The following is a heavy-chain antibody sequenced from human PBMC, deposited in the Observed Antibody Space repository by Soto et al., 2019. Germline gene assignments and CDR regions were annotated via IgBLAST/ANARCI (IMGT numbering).Heavy chain of an antibody. CDR3: ASVVYEILTHDYQPWCGP. J-gene: IGHJ5*02. V-gene: IGHV1-3*01. CDR1: GYTFTSYA. D-gene: IGHD3-9*01. Sequence: ASVKVSCKASGYTFTSYAMHWVRQAPGQRLEWMGWINAGNGITKYSQKFQGRVTITRDTSASTAYMELSSLRSEDTAVYYCASVVYEILTHDYQPWCGPWGEGTLVSVS. CDR2: INAGNGIT.